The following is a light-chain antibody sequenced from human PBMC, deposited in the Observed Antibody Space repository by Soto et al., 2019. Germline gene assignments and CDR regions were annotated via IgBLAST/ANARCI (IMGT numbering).Light chain of an antibody. V-gene: IGLV3-1*01. CDR3: QAWDSSSAHYV. Sequence: SYELIQPPSVSVSTGQKASITCSGYKLGDKYACWYQQKPGQSSVLVIYQDSKRLSGIPERFSGTNSGNTATLTISGTQVMDDADYYWQAWDSSSAHYVFGSGTKV. CDR1: KLGDKY. CDR2: QDS. J-gene: IGLJ1*01.